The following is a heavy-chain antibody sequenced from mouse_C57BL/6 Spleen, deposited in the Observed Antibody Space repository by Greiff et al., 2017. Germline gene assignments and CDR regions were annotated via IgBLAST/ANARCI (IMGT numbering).Heavy chain of an antibody. D-gene: IGHD1-1*01. Sequence: QVQLQQPGAELVKPGASVKLSCKASGYTFTSYWMQWVKQRPGQGLEWIGEVEPSDSYTNYNQKFKGKATLTVDTSSSTAYMQLSSLTSEDSAVYYCASYYGSSYGCAYWGQVTLITVSA. V-gene: IGHV1-50*01. CDR1: GYTFTSYW. J-gene: IGHJ3*01. CDR3: ASYYGSSYGCAY. CDR2: VEPSDSYT.